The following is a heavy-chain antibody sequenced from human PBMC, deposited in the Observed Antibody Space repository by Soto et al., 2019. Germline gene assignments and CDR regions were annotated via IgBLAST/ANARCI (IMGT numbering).Heavy chain of an antibody. V-gene: IGHV1-2*04. Sequence: ASVKVSCKASGYTFTGYYMHWVRQAPGQGLEWMGWINPNSGGTNYAQKFQGWVTMTRDTSISTAYMELSSLRSEDTAVYYCARDFVPEATYCSGGSCYSYYYGMDVWGQGTTVTVSS. D-gene: IGHD2-15*01. J-gene: IGHJ6*02. CDR2: INPNSGGT. CDR1: GYTFTGYY. CDR3: ARDFVPEATYCSGGSCYSYYYGMDV.